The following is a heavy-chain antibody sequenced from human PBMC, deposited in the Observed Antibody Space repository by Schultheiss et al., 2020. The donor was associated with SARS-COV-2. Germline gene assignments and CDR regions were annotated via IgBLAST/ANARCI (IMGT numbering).Heavy chain of an antibody. CDR1: GFTFSSYG. Sequence: LSLTCAASGFTFSSYGMHWVRQAPGKGLEWVSVFAGTGGSTYYTDSVRGRFTISRDNSKNMLYLQMDSLRAEDTAVYYCAKDVKTYTDYPDAFDIWGQGTMVTVSS. J-gene: IGHJ3*02. D-gene: IGHD4-11*01. V-gene: IGHV3-23*01. CDR2: FAGTGGST. CDR3: AKDVKTYTDYPDAFDI.